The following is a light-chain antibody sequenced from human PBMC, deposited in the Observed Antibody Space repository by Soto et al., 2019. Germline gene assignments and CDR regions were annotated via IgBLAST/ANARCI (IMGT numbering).Light chain of an antibody. CDR3: QQYNTWPRT. CDR1: QSVSTN. V-gene: IGKV3-15*01. Sequence: EIVMTQSPATLSVPPGERATLSCRASQSVSTNFAWYQQKPGQAPRLLIYGASTRATAVPARFTASGSGTELTLTISSLQSEDFAVYYCQQYNTWPRTFGQGTKVEV. J-gene: IGKJ1*01. CDR2: GAS.